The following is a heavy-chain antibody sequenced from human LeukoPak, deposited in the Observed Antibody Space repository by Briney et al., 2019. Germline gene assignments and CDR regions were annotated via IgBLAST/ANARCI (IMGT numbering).Heavy chain of an antibody. CDR2: IDYSGST. Sequence: SETLSLTCTVSGGSISSSDYYWGWIRQPPGQGLEWIGSIDYSGSTYSNPSLKSRVTVSVDTSKNQFSLKLSSVTAADTAVYYCARTIAVAGPYFDYWGQGTLVTVSS. D-gene: IGHD6-19*01. CDR1: GGSISSSDYY. V-gene: IGHV4-39*07. CDR3: ARTIAVAGPYFDY. J-gene: IGHJ4*02.